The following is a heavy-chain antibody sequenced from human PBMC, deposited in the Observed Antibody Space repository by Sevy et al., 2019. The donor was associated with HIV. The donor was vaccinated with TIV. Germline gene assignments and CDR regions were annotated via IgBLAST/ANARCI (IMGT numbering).Heavy chain of an antibody. V-gene: IGHV6-1*01. CDR1: GDSVSSNSAA. CDR3: ARGRRITIFGVVRPGGWFDP. Sequence: SQTLSLTCAISGDSVSSNSAAWNWIRQSPSRGLEWLGRTYYRSKWYNDYAVSVKSRITINPDTSKNQLSLQLNSVTPEDTAVYYCARGRRITIFGVVRPGGWFDPGAREPWSPSPQ. CDR2: TYYRSKWYN. D-gene: IGHD3-3*01. J-gene: IGHJ5*02.